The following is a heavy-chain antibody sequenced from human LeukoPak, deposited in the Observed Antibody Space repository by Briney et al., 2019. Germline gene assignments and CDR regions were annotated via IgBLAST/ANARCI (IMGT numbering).Heavy chain of an antibody. D-gene: IGHD6-19*01. V-gene: IGHV4-39*07. J-gene: IGHJ6*02. CDR3: ARDSPPSSSGWYGNGMDV. Sequence: PSETLSLTCTVSGGSISSSSYYWGWIRQPPGKGLEWIGSVYYSGSSYYNPSLKSRVTISVDTSKNQFSLKLSSVTAADTAVYYCARDSPPSSSGWYGNGMDVWGQGTTVTVSS. CDR1: GGSISSSSYY. CDR2: VYYSGSS.